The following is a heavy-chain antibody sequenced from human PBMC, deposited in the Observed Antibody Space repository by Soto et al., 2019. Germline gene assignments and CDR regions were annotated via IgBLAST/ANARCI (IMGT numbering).Heavy chain of an antibody. CDR2: IWYDGSNK. CDR3: AREPYSNYVLSTPYYYYGMDV. J-gene: IGHJ6*02. V-gene: IGHV3-33*01. Sequence: QVQLVESGGGVVQPGRSLRLSCAASGFTFSSYGMHWVRQAPGKGLEWVAVIWYDGSNKYYADSVKGRFTISRDNSKNTLYLQMNSLRAEDTAVYYCAREPYSNYVLSTPYYYYGMDVWGHGTTVTVSS. CDR1: GFTFSSYG. D-gene: IGHD4-4*01.